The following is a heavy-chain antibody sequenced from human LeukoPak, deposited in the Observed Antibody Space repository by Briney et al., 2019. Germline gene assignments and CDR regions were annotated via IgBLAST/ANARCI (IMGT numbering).Heavy chain of an antibody. CDR1: GFSLSTSGVG. Sequence: SGPTLVKPTQTLTLTCTFSGFSLSTSGVGVGWIRQPPGKALEWLALIYWNDDKRHSPSLKSRLTITRDTSKNQVVLTMTTMDPVDTATYYCAHRPYRSSRTAVWGQGTTVTVSS. J-gene: IGHJ6*02. CDR3: AHRPYRSSRTAV. V-gene: IGHV2-5*01. D-gene: IGHD6-13*01. CDR2: IYWNDDK.